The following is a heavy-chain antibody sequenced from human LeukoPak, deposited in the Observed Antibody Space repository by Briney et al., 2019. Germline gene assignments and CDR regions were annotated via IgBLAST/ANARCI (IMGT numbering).Heavy chain of an antibody. D-gene: IGHD4-17*01. CDR2: IIPIFGTA. CDR3: ARGGFTVTNYHRFDC. Sequence: SVKVSCKASGGTFSSYAISWVRQAPGQGLEWMGGIIPIFGTANYAQKFQGRVTITADESTSTAYMELSSLRSEDTAVYYCARGGFTVTNYHRFDCWGQGTLVTVSS. V-gene: IGHV1-69*13. J-gene: IGHJ4*02. CDR1: GGTFSSYA.